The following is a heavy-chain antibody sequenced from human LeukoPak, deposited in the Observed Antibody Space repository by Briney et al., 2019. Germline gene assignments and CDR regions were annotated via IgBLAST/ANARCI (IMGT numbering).Heavy chain of an antibody. J-gene: IGHJ4*02. D-gene: IGHD6-13*01. CDR3: ARNFGPYSNILYSLDY. Sequence: GGSLRLSCAASGFTFSSYSMNWVRQAPGKGLEWVAVISYDGSNKYYADSVKGRFTISRENSKNTLYLQMNSLRAVDTAVYYCARNFGPYSNILYSLDYWGQGTLVTVSS. CDR2: ISYDGSNK. V-gene: IGHV3-30*03. CDR1: GFTFSSYS.